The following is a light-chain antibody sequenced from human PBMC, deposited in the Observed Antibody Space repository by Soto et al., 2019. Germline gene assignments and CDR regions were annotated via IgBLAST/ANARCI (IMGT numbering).Light chain of an antibody. V-gene: IGKV3-20*01. J-gene: IGKJ1*01. CDR3: QRYGSSTT. Sequence: IVLTQSPGTLSLSPGDRATLSCRASQTIPNNYLAWYQQKPGQAPRLLIYGASSRATGIPDRFSGSGSATYCTLTISGLEPEDFAVYYCQRYGSSTTFGQGTKVEI. CDR2: GAS. CDR1: QTIPNNY.